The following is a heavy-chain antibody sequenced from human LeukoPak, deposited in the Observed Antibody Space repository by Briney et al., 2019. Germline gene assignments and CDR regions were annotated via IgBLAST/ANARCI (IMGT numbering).Heavy chain of an antibody. J-gene: IGHJ4*02. CDR2: ISYDGSNK. CDR1: GFTFSSYA. Sequence: GGSLRLSCAASGFTFSSYAIHWVRQAPGKGLEWVAVISYDGSNKYYADSVKGRFTISRDNSKNTLYLQMSSLRAEDTAVYYCARTVAGTVDYWGQGTLVTVSS. V-gene: IGHV3-30*04. D-gene: IGHD6-19*01. CDR3: ARTVAGTVDY.